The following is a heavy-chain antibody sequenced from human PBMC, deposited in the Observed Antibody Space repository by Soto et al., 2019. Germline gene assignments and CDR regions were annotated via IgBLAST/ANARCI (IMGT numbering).Heavy chain of an antibody. V-gene: IGHV4-39*01. CDR3: ARHDCVGTAHYSCSYGIAV. D-gene: IGHD2-21*01. J-gene: IGHJ6*02. CDR2: IYYSGST. Sequence: SENLPHTCTVSGGSISSSSYYWGWIRQPPGKGLEWIGSIYYSGSTYYNPSLKSRVTISVDTSKNQFSLKLSSVTAADTAVYYCARHDCVGTAHYSCSYGIAVWGHWPTGTVS. CDR1: GGSISSSSYY.